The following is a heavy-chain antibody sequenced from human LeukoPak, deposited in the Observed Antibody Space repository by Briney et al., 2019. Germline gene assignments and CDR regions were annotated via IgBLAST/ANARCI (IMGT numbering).Heavy chain of an antibody. CDR1: GFTFDDYA. D-gene: IGHD6-19*01. CDR3: AKVERKYSSGWGLDY. Sequence: PGGSLRLSCAASGFTFDDYAMHWVRQAPGKGLEWVSLISGDGGSTYYADSVKGRFTISRDNSKNSLYLQMNSLRTEDTALYYCAKVERKYSSGWGLDYWGQGTLVTVSS. CDR2: ISGDGGST. J-gene: IGHJ4*02. V-gene: IGHV3-43*02.